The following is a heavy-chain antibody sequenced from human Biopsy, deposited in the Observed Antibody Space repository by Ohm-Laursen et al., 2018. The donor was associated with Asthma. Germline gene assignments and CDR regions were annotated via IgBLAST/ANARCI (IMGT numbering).Heavy chain of an antibody. CDR1: GDSFTYPGYY. J-gene: IGHJ4*02. Sequence: SDTLSLTCSVSGDSFTYPGYYWSWVRQLPGRGLEWIGYIHYSGSTYSNPSLKSRVTISADTSKKQISLRLSSVIAADTAVYYCAGFCSGGNCPDHWGQGTLVTVSS. V-gene: IGHV4-61*08. CDR2: IHYSGST. CDR3: AGFCSGGNCPDH. D-gene: IGHD2-15*01.